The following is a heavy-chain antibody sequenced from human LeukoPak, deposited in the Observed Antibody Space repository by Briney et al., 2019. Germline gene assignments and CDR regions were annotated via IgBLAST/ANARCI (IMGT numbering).Heavy chain of an antibody. J-gene: IGHJ4*02. CDR3: ARRGAGSGGLDY. CDR2: IIETGASP. CDR1: GFSFSLYA. D-gene: IGHD6-19*01. V-gene: IGHV3-23*01. Sequence: GGSQRLSCAASGFSFSLYAMNWVRQAPGKGLEWVSTIIETGASPYYADSVRGRFTVSRDSSKNMFYLQMNSLRAEDTAIYYCARRGAGSGGLDYWGQGTLVTVSS.